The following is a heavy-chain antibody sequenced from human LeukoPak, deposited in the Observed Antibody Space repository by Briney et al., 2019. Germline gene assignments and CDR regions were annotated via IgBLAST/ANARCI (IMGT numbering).Heavy chain of an antibody. CDR1: GGSISSGGYY. CDR3: ARVMSRGWAFDI. J-gene: IGHJ3*02. V-gene: IGHV4-61*08. Sequence: KTSQTLSLTCTVSGGSISSGGYYWSWIRQHPGKGLEWIGYIYYSGSTNYNPSLKSRVTISVDTSKNQFSLKLSSVTAADTAVYYCARVMSRGWAFDIWGQGTMVTVSS. CDR2: IYYSGST. D-gene: IGHD2-15*01.